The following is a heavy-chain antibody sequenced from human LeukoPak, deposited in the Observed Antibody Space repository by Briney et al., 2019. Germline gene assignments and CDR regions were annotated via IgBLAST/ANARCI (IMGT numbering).Heavy chain of an antibody. Sequence: GGSLRLSCAASGFTFSSYSMNWVRQAPGKGLEWVSYISSSSSTIYCADSVKGRFTISRDNAKNSLYLQMNSLRDEDTAVYYCVREAVNDYGDYVFWFDPWGQGTLVTVSS. CDR2: ISSSSSTI. D-gene: IGHD4-17*01. V-gene: IGHV3-48*02. J-gene: IGHJ5*02. CDR3: VREAVNDYGDYVFWFDP. CDR1: GFTFSSYS.